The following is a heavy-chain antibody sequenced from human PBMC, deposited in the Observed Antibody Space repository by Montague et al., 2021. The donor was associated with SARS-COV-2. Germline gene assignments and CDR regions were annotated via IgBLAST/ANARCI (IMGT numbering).Heavy chain of an antibody. CDR2: MSYDGSSR. CDR1: GFTFSTYY. J-gene: IGHJ4*02. CDR3: ARDNMGSIDY. V-gene: IGHV3-30*04. D-gene: IGHD1-26*01. Sequence: SISLDASGFTFSTYYMQWVRQAPGKGLEWVAIMSYDGSSRYHVDSVKARFTISRDNSRNTLYLQMDSLRSEDTAVYYCARDNMGSIDYWGQGTLVTVSS.